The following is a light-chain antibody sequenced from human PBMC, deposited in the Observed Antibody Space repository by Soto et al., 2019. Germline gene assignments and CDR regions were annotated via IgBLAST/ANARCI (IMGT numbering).Light chain of an antibody. Sequence: DIQMTQSPSSLSSSLGYRVTITFRASQSISSYLNWYQQKPGKAPKLLIYAASSLQSGVPSRFSGSGSGTDFTLTISSLQPEDFATYYCQQSYSTPLTFGGGTKVDIK. CDR1: QSISSY. V-gene: IGKV1-39*01. CDR3: QQSYSTPLT. CDR2: AAS. J-gene: IGKJ4*01.